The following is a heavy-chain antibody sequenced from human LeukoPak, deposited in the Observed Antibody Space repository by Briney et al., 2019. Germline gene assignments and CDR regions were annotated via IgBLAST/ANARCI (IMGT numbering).Heavy chain of an antibody. CDR2: INPKNGAT. V-gene: IGHV1-2*02. Sequence: ASVKVSCKPSGYTFIVFYIHWVRQAPGQGRQWMGWINPKNGATKYSQNFRGRITMTRDTSIDTAYMELSSLTTDDTAIYYCARPTHRLTVTTAIDYWGQGTLVTVSS. J-gene: IGHJ4*02. D-gene: IGHD4-17*01. CDR1: GYTFIVFY. CDR3: ARPTHRLTVTTAIDY.